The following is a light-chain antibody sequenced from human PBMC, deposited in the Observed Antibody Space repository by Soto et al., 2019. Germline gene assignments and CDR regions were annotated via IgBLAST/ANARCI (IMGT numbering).Light chain of an antibody. CDR1: NFDVGGYKY. CDR2: DVS. CDR3: SSYRYTSNVV. Sequence: QSALTQPASVSGSPGQSITISCTGTNFDVGGYKYVSWYQQHPGKAPKLIIYDVSDRPSGVSNRFSGAKSGTTASLTISGLQAEDEADYYCSSYRYTSNVVFGGGTQLTVL. V-gene: IGLV2-14*01. J-gene: IGLJ7*01.